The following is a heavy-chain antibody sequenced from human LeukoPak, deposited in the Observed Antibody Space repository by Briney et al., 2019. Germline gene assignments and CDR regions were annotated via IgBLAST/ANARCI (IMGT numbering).Heavy chain of an antibody. V-gene: IGHV3-21*01. J-gene: IGHJ4*02. CDR3: ARDIYGDEDFDY. Sequence: PGGSLRLSCAASGFTFSSYSMKWVRQAPGKGLEWVSSISSSSSYIYYADSVKGRFTISRDNAKNSLYLQMNSLRVEDTAVYYCARDIYGDEDFDYWGQGTLVSVSS. CDR1: GFTFSSYS. CDR2: ISSSSSYI. D-gene: IGHD3-10*01.